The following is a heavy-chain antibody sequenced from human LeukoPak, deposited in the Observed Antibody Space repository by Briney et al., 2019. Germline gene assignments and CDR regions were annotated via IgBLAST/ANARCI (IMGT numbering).Heavy chain of an antibody. D-gene: IGHD5-18*01. CDR1: GFTFSSYT. J-gene: IGHJ4*02. CDR2: IISSSSRI. V-gene: IGHV3-21*01. CDR3: ARDREGYSYGIFDY. Sequence: PGGSLRLSCAASGFTFSSYTMMWVRQAPGKGLEYVSSIISSSSRIFYADSVRGRFTISRDNAKNSLYLQMNSLRAEDTAVYYCARDREGYSYGIFDYWGQGTLVTVSS.